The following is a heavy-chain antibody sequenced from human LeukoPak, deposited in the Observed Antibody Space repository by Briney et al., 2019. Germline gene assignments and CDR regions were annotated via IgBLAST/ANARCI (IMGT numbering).Heavy chain of an antibody. CDR2: IASDGSST. CDR1: GFTFSSYW. D-gene: IGHD4-23*01. CDR3: ARGRPHGNDY. Sequence: GGSLRLSCAASGFTFSSYWMNWVRQASGKGLVWVSRIASDGSSTTYADSVKGRFSISRDNAKNTLYLQMNSLRVEDTAVYYCARGRPHGNDYWGQGTLVTVSS. V-gene: IGHV3-74*01. J-gene: IGHJ4*02.